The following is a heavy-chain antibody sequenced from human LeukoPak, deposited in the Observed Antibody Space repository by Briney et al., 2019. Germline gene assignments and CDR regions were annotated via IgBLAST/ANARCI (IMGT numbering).Heavy chain of an antibody. Sequence: PSETLSLTCTVSGGSISSSSYYWGWIRQPPGKGLEWIGSIYYSGSTYYNPSLKSRVTISVDTSKNQFSLKLSSVTAADTAAYYCARHWDSSGWHYYYYYGMDVWGQGTTVTVSS. CDR2: IYYSGST. CDR1: GGSISSSSYY. CDR3: ARHWDSSGWHYYYYYGMDV. V-gene: IGHV4-39*01. D-gene: IGHD6-19*01. J-gene: IGHJ6*02.